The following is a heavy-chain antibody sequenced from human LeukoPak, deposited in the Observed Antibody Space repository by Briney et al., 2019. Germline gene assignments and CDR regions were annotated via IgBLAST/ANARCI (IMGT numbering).Heavy chain of an antibody. CDR3: ARRRGSSWGIDY. J-gene: IGHJ4*02. Sequence: GGSLRLSCAASGFTVSSNYMSWVRQAPGKGLKWVSIIYSSGNTYYADSVKDRFTISRDNSKNTMYLQMNSLRTEDTAVYYCARRRGSSWGIDYWGQGTLVTVAS. V-gene: IGHV3-53*05. CDR1: GFTVSSNY. D-gene: IGHD6-13*01. CDR2: IYSSGNT.